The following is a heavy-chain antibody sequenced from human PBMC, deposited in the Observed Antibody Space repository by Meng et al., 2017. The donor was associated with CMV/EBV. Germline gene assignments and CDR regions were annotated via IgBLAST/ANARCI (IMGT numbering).Heavy chain of an antibody. CDR1: GFSLSTSGMC. Sequence: SGPTLVKPTQTLTLTCTFSGFSLSTSGMCVSWVRQPPGKALEWLALIDWDDDKYYSTSLKTRLPISKDTSKNQVVLTMTNMDPVDTATYYCARIHSNYGPYGMDVWGQGTTVTVSS. CDR3: ARIHSNYGPYGMDV. D-gene: IGHD4-11*01. CDR2: IDWDDDK. J-gene: IGHJ6*02. V-gene: IGHV2-70*20.